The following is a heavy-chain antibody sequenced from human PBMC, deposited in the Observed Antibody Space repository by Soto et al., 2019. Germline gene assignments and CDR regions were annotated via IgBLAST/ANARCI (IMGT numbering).Heavy chain of an antibody. D-gene: IGHD2-15*01. CDR2: IYYSGST. V-gene: IGHV4-39*07. J-gene: IGHJ5*02. CDR3: ARDLKEYCSDGKCNWFDP. Sequence: WGWIRQPPGKGLEWIGSIYYSGSTYYNPSLKSRVTISVDTSKNQFSLQVRSATAADAAVYYCARDLKEYCSDGKCNWFDPWGQGTLVTVSS.